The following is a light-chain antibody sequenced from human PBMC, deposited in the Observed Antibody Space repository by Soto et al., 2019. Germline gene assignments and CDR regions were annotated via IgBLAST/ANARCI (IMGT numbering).Light chain of an antibody. CDR1: SSNIGAGYD. CDR3: QSYDSTLSARYV. V-gene: IGLV1-40*01. J-gene: IGLJ1*01. Sequence: QSVLTQPPSVSGAPGQRVTISCTGSSSNIGAGYDAHWYQQRPGAAPKLLISANINRPSGGPDRFSGSKSGTSASLAITGLQADDEGDYYCQSYDSTLSARYVFGTGTKVTVL. CDR2: ANI.